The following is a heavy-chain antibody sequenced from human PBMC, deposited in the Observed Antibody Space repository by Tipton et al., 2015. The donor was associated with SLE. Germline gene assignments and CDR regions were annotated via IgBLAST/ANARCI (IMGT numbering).Heavy chain of an antibody. J-gene: IGHJ1*01. D-gene: IGHD3-10*01. CDR2: IYYSGST. CDR1: GGSISSYY. Sequence: TLSLTCTVSGGSISSYYWSWIRQPPGKGLEWIGYIYYSGSTNYNPSLKSRVTISVDTSKNQFSLKLSSVTAADTAVYYGAWVRGRGYFQHWGQGTLVTVSS. CDR3: AWVRGRGYFQH. V-gene: IGHV4-59*01.